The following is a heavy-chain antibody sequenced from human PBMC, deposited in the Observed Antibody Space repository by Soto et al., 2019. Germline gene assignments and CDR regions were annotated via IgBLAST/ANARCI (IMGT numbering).Heavy chain of an antibody. CDR1: GLTVGGNY. J-gene: IGHJ4*02. D-gene: IGHD2-2*01. Sequence: EVQLVESGGGLIQPGGSLSLSCAASGLTVGGNYLSWVGRAPGRGRRWASVIYSGGSTYYADSVKGRFTISRDNSKNTLYLQMNSPRAEDTAVYYCARSSRGSRRGPPAPNDYWGQGTLVTVSS. V-gene: IGHV3-53*01. CDR2: IYSGGST. CDR3: ARSSRGSRRGPPAPNDY.